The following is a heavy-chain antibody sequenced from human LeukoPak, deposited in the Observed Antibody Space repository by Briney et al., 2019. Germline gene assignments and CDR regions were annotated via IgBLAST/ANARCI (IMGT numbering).Heavy chain of an antibody. J-gene: IGHJ6*03. CDR3: ARGGGSGSYYRLGYYYYMDV. Sequence: GGSLRLSCAASGFTFSSYAMSWVRQAPGKGLEWVSAISGSGGSTYYADSVKGRFTISRDNSKNTLYLQMNSLRAEDTAVYYCARGGGSGSYYRLGYYYYMDVWGKGTTVTVSS. CDR1: GFTFSSYA. V-gene: IGHV3-23*01. CDR2: ISGSGGST. D-gene: IGHD3-10*01.